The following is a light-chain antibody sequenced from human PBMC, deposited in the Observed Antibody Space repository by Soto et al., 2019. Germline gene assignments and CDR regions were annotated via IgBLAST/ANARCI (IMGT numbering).Light chain of an antibody. CDR2: WAS. J-gene: IGKJ4*01. V-gene: IGKV4-1*01. CDR1: QSVFSSSNNKHY. Sequence: DIVMTQSPDSLAVSLGERATINCKCSQSVFSSSNNKHYLAWYQKKPGQPPKLLIYWASTRESGVPDRFSGSGSGTEFTLSISSLQAEDVAVYYCQQYYSTLLTFGGGTKVELK. CDR3: QQYYSTLLT.